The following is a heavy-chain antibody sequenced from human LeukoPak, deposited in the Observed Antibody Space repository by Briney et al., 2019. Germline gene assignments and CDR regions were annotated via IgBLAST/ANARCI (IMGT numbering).Heavy chain of an antibody. J-gene: IGHJ4*02. D-gene: IGHD2-8*01. V-gene: IGHV4-59*01. CDR2: ISYSGST. CDR3: ARDWVSLDF. Sequence: PSETLSLTCTVSAGSISTYYWSWIRQPPGKGLELIGYISYSGSTKYNPSPKSRVTISIDTSKNQFSLKLSSVTAADTAIYYCARDWVSLDFWGQGTLVTVSS. CDR1: AGSISTYY.